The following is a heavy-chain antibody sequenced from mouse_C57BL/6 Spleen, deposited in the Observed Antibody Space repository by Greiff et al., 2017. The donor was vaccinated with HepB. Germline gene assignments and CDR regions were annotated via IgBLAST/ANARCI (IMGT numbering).Heavy chain of an antibody. D-gene: IGHD2-3*01. V-gene: IGHV1-18*01. CDR1: GYTFTDYN. J-gene: IGHJ3*01. CDR3: ARGGYDGYSWCAY. CDR2: INPNNGGT. Sequence: VQLKESGPELVKPGASVKIPCKASGYTFTDYNMDWVKQSHGKSLEWIGDINPNNGGTIYNQKFKGKATLTVDKSSSTAYMELRSLTSEDTAVYYCARGGYDGYSWCAYWGQGTLVTVSA.